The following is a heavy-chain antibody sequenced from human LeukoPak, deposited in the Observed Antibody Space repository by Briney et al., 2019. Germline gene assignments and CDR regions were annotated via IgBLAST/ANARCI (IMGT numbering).Heavy chain of an antibody. CDR1: GFTFSNYR. CDR3: ASAVYCTNGVCYNYYFDY. J-gene: IGHJ4*02. CDR2: ISSSSSYI. Sequence: GGSLRLSCAASGFTFSNYRMNWVRQAPGKGLEWVSSISSSSSYIYYADSVKGRFTISRDNAKNSLFLQVNSLRAEDTAVYYCASAVYCTNGVCYNYYFDYWAREPWSPSPQ. D-gene: IGHD2-8*01. V-gene: IGHV3-21*01.